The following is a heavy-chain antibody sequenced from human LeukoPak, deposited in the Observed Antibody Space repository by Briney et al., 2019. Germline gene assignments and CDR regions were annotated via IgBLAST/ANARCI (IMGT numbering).Heavy chain of an antibody. Sequence: GGSLRLSRAVSGITLSSYGMTWVRQAPGKGLGWVAGISDTGGRTNYADSVKGRFTISRDNPKDTLYLQMNSLRAEDTAVHFCAKRGLVIRVILVGFHKEAYYFDSWGQGALVTVSS. J-gene: IGHJ4*02. CDR3: AKRGLVIRVILVGFHKEAYYFDS. CDR2: ISDTGGRT. CDR1: GITLSSYG. D-gene: IGHD3-22*01. V-gene: IGHV3-23*01.